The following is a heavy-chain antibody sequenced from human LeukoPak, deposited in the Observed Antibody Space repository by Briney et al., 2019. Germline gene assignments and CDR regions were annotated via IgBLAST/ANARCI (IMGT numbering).Heavy chain of an antibody. J-gene: IGHJ5*02. V-gene: IGHV1-8*03. CDR2: MNPNSGNT. CDR1: GYTFTSYD. Sequence: ASVKVSCKASGYTFTSYDINWVRQATGQGLEWMGWMNPNSGNTAYAQNFQGRVTITRNTSISTAYMELSSLRSEDTAVYYCARVFRGSGDWFDPWGQGTLVTVSS. D-gene: IGHD3-3*01. CDR3: ARVFRGSGDWFDP.